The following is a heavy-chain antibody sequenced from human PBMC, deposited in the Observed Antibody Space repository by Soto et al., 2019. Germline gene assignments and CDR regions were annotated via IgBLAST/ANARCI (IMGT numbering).Heavy chain of an antibody. CDR3: AREGVVGSGAFDI. CDR1: GFTVSSNY. Sequence: EVQLVESGGGLVQPGGSLRLSCAASGFTVSSNYMSWVRQAPGKGLEWVSVIYSGGSTYYADSVKGRFTISRDNSKNTLYLQMNSLRAEDTAVYYCAREGVVGSGAFDIWGQGTMVTVSS. CDR2: IYSGGST. D-gene: IGHD2-2*01. J-gene: IGHJ3*02. V-gene: IGHV3-66*01.